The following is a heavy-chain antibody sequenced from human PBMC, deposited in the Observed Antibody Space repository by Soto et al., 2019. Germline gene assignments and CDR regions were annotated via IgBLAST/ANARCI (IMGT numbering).Heavy chain of an antibody. CDR2: ISYDGSNK. CDR1: GFTFSSYA. CDR3: AKDISIAAAGNDY. Sequence: GGSLRLSCSASGFTFSSYAMHWVRQAPGKGLEWVAVISYDGSNKYYADSVKGRFTISRDNSKNTLYLQMNSLRAEDTAVYYCAKDISIAAAGNDYWGQGTLVTVSS. J-gene: IGHJ4*02. D-gene: IGHD6-13*01. V-gene: IGHV3-30*04.